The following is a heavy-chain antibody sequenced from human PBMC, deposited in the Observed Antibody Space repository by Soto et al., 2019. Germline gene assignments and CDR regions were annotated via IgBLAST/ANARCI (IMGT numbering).Heavy chain of an antibody. D-gene: IGHD2-15*01. CDR3: ARGEYGYCSGGSCHYYYYYMDV. V-gene: IGHV1-8*01. Sequence: SVKVSCKASGYTFTSYDINWVRQATGQGLEWMGWMNPNSGNTGYAQKFQGRVTMTRNTSISTAYMELSSLRSEDTAVYYCARGEYGYCSGGSCHYYYYYMDVWGKGTTVTVSS. CDR1: GYTFTSYD. J-gene: IGHJ6*03. CDR2: MNPNSGNT.